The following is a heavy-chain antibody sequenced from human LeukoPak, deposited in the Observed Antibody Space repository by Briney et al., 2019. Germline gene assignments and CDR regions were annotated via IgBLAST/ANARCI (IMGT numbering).Heavy chain of an antibody. D-gene: IGHD3-22*01. CDR3: ARDRYYYDSSGYYHRVGYFDY. J-gene: IGHJ4*02. CDR1: GGSISSGDYY. V-gene: IGHV4-30-4*01. Sequence: PSETLSLTCPLSGGSISSGDYYWSRIRQPPGKGLQWVGYIYYSRGTYYNPSLKSRATISVDTSKNQFSLKMSSVTAADTAVYYCARDRYYYDSSGYYHRVGYFDYWGEGTLVTVSS. CDR2: IYYSRGT.